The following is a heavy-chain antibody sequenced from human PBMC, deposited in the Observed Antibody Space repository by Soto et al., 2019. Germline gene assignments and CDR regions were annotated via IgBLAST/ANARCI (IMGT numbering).Heavy chain of an antibody. CDR3: ARPPGYISDWHYFDL. CDR1: GYNFIDYY. Sequence: ASVKVSCKASGYNFIDYYIHWVRQAPGQGFEWMGRISPKSGGTNYAQKFEGRVTMTWDTSLNTAYMELSSLKSDDTAVYYCARPPGYISDWHYFDLWGQGTRVTVSS. D-gene: IGHD2-21*02. V-gene: IGHV1-2*02. CDR2: ISPKSGGT. J-gene: IGHJ4*02.